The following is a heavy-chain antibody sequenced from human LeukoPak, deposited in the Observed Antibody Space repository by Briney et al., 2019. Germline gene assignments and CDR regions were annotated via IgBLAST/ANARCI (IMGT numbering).Heavy chain of an antibody. CDR1: GGAFNAFD. J-gene: IGHJ4*02. D-gene: IGHD2-8*02. V-gene: IGHV1-69*13. Sequence: SVKVSCKTSGGAFNAFDISWVRQAPGQGLEWMGGIIPMFATPNYAQKFQGRLTITADESTSTAYMELSSLRSEDTAVYYCARDEAGSTGYWGQGTLVTVSS. CDR3: ARDEAGSTGY. CDR2: IIPMFATP.